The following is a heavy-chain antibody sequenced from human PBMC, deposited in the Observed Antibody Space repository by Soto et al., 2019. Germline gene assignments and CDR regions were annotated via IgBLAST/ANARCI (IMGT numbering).Heavy chain of an antibody. J-gene: IGHJ6*02. D-gene: IGHD5-18*01. CDR3: AGLVWDTAMDDYGMNV. CDR1: GFTFSSYS. V-gene: IGHV3-48*02. CDR2: ISSSSTTI. Sequence: GGSLRLSCAASGFTFSSYSMNWVRQAPGKGLEWVSYISSSSTTIYYADSVKGRFTISRDNAKNSLYLQMNSLRDEDTAVYYCAGLVWDTAMDDYGMNVWGQGTTVTVSS.